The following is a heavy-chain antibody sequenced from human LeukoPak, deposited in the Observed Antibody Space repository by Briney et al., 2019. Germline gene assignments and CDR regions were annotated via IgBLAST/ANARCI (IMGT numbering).Heavy chain of an antibody. D-gene: IGHD5-24*01. Sequence: GGSLRLSCADSGFTFSSYAMSWVRQAPGKGLEWVSGISGSGGSTDYADSVKGRVTISRDNSRDTLYLQMNSLRAEDTAVYYCAKGFDAYNRQGFDYWGQGTLVTVSS. CDR1: GFTFSSYA. CDR3: AKGFDAYNRQGFDY. J-gene: IGHJ4*02. V-gene: IGHV3-23*01. CDR2: ISGSGGST.